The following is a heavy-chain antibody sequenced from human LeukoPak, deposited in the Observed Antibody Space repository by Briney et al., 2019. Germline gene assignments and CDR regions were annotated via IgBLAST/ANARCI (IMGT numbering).Heavy chain of an antibody. CDR3: ARDQFHSGYDHDAFDI. D-gene: IGHD5-12*01. CDR1: GGSISSSNW. J-gene: IGHJ3*02. V-gene: IGHV4-4*02. CDR2: IYHSGGT. Sequence: PSGTLSLTCAVSGGSISSSNWWSWVRQPPGKGLEWIGEIYHSGGTNYNPSLKSRVTISVDKSKNQFSLKLSSVTAADTAVYYCARDQFHSGYDHDAFDIWGQGTMVTVSS.